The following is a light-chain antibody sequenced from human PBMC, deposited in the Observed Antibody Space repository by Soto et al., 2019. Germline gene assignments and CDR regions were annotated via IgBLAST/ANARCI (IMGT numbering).Light chain of an antibody. J-gene: IGKJ1*01. CDR2: AAS. CDR3: QHYNSDSEA. Sequence: DIQLTQSPSFLSASVGDRVTITCRASQGINIFLAWFQQKPGKAPNLLISAASTLQSGVPSRFSCSGSETEFTLTITSLQPEDSATYNCQHYNSDSEAFGQGTKVELK. V-gene: IGKV1-9*01. CDR1: QGINIF.